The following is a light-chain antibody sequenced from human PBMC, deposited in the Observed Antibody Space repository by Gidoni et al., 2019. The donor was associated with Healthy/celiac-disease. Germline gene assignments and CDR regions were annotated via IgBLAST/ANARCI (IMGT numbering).Light chain of an antibody. CDR1: QSILHSDGKTY. CDR3: MQGIHLWT. V-gene: IGKV2-29*02. J-gene: IGKJ1*01. Sequence: DIVMTQTPLSLSVTPGQPASISCKSSQSILHSDGKTYLYWYLPKPGQFPQLLIYDVSSRSSGVPDRFSGSGSGTDFTLKISRVEAEDVGVYYCMQGIHLWTFGQGTKVEIK. CDR2: DVS.